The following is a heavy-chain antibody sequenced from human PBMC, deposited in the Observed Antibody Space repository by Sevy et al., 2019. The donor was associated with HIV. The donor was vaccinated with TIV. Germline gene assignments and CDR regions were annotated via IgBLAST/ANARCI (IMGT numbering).Heavy chain of an antibody. CDR2: ISYDGSNK. V-gene: IGHV3-30-3*01. CDR3: ASDRRKYSGSFDAFDI. Sequence: GGSLRLSCAASGFTFSSYAMHWVRQAPGKGLEWVAVISYDGSNKYYADSVKGRFTISRDNSKNTLYLQMNSLRAEDTAVYYCASDRRKYSGSFDAFDIWGQGTMVTVSS. J-gene: IGHJ3*02. CDR1: GFTFSSYA. D-gene: IGHD1-26*01.